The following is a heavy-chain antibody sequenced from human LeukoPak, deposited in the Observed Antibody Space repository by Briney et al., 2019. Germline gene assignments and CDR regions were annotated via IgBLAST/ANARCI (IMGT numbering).Heavy chain of an antibody. CDR3: ARGNYYDSSGYQSLGWFDP. CDR2: ISAYNGNT. CDR1: GYTFTSYG. D-gene: IGHD3-22*01. Sequence: GASVKVSCKASGYTFTSYGISWVRQAPGQGLEWMGWISAYNGNTNYAQKLQGRVTMTTDTSTSTAYMELRNLRSDDTAVYYCARGNYYDSSGYQSLGWFDPWGQGTLVTVSS. V-gene: IGHV1-18*01. J-gene: IGHJ5*02.